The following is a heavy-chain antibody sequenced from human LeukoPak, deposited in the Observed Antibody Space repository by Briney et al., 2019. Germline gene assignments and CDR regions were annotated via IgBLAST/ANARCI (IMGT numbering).Heavy chain of an antibody. D-gene: IGHD3-10*01. V-gene: IGHV4-59*08. CDR1: GGSISGYY. Sequence: SETLSLTCSVSGGSISGYYWSWIRQPPGKGLEWIGYIYYSGSTNYNPSLRSRVTILVDTSKNQLSLKLSSVTAADTAVYYCARHDLLSVGSYYYGMDVWGQGTTDTVSS. CDR3: ARHDLLSVGSYYYGMDV. J-gene: IGHJ6*02. CDR2: IYYSGST.